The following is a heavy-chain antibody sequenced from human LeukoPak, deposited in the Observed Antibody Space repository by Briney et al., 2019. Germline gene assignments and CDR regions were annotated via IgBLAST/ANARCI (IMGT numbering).Heavy chain of an antibody. D-gene: IGHD3-10*01. V-gene: IGHV4-34*01. CDR2: INHSGST. J-gene: IGHJ6*02. CDR3: ARADGSEVYGMDV. CDR1: GGSFSGYY. Sequence: SETLSLTCAVYGGSFSGYYRSWIRQPPGKGLEWIGEINHSGSTNYNPSLKSRVTISVDTSKNQFSLKLSSVTAADTAVYYCARADGSEVYGMDVWGQGTTVTVSS.